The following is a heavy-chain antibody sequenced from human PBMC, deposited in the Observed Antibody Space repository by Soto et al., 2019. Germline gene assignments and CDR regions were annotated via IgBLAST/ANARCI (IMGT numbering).Heavy chain of an antibody. V-gene: IGHV1-8*01. CDR2: MNPNSGIT. CDR1: GYTFTSYD. D-gene: IGHD6-13*01. CDR3: ARRGYSSSCYYYYYYGMDV. J-gene: IGHJ6*02. Sequence: QVQLVQSGAEVKKPGASVKVSCKASGYTFTSYDINWVRQATGQGLEWMGWMNPNSGITGYAQKFQGRVTMTRNTSRSTAYMELSSLRSEDTAVYYCARRGYSSSCYYYYYYGMDVWGQGTTVTVSS.